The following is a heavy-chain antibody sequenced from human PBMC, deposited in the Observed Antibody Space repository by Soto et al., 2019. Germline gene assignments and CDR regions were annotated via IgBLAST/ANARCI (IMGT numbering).Heavy chain of an antibody. V-gene: IGHV4-4*07. Sequence: PSETLSLTCTVSGASISGFYWSWIRKSFGRGLEWIGRIYATGTTDYNPSLKSRVMMSVDTSKKQFSLKLRSVTAADTAVYYCARCFSGNYPSRPEEQYYFDSWGQGTLVTVSS. CDR1: GASISGFY. CDR3: ARCFSGNYPSRPEEQYYFDS. D-gene: IGHD1-26*01. J-gene: IGHJ4*02. CDR2: IYATGTT.